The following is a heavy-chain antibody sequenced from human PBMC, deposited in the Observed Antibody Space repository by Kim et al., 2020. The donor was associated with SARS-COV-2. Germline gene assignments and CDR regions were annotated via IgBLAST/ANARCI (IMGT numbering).Heavy chain of an antibody. J-gene: IGHJ4*02. Sequence: EDSVKGRFTISRDNAKNLLYLQMNSLSVDDTAMYYCARDLTVSTRGFDFWGQGTLVTVSS. CDR3: ARDLTVSTRGFDF. V-gene: IGHV3-7*03. D-gene: IGHD4-17*01.